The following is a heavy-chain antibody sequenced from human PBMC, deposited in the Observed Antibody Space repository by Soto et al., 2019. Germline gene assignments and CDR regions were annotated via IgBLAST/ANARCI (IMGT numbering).Heavy chain of an antibody. CDR3: ASPAPRSGTTYYYYYGMDV. V-gene: IGHV1-69*06. CDR1: GGTFSSYA. Sequence: SVKFSCKASGGTFSSYAISWVRQAPGQGLEWMGGIIPIFGTANYAQKFQGRVTITADKSTSTAYMELSSLRSEDTAVYYCASPAPRSGTTYYYYYGMDVWGQGTTVTVSS. D-gene: IGHD1-7*01. J-gene: IGHJ6*02. CDR2: IIPIFGTA.